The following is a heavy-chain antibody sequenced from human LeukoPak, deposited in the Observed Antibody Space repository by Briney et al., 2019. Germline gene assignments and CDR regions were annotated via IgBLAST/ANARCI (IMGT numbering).Heavy chain of an antibody. CDR2: ISGSGVNT. J-gene: IGHJ6*02. CDR3: ARDTSCNYGARAMDV. D-gene: IGHD4/OR15-4a*01. CDR1: GFTLDNYA. V-gene: IGHV3-23*01. Sequence: SGGSLRLSCAASGFTLDNYAMNWVRQAPGKGLEWVLGISGSGVNTYYADSVKGRFTISRDNSKNTLYLQLNSLRGEDTAIYYCARDTSCNYGARAMDVWGQGTTVTVSS.